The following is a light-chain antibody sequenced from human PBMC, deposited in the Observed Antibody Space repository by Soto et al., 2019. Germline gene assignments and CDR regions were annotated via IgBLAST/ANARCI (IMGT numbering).Light chain of an antibody. J-gene: IGKJ3*01. CDR2: WAS. CDR1: QSVLYSSNNKSY. V-gene: IGKV4-1*01. Sequence: IVMTQSPDSLAVSLGERATINCKSSQSVLYSSNNKSYLAWYHQKLGQPPNLLIYWASTRESGVPDRFSGSGSGTDFTLTISSLQAEDVAFYYCQQYYSTPFTFGPGTKVEIK. CDR3: QQYYSTPFT.